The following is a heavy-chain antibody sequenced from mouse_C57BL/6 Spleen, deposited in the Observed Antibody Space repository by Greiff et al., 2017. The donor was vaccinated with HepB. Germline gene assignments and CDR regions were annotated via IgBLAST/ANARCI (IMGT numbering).Heavy chain of an antibody. CDR2: IYPGSGNT. D-gene: IGHD2-1*01. V-gene: IGHV1-76*01. CDR1: GYTFTDYY. CDR3: ARSPRYYGNYESAY. Sequence: QVQLQQSGAELVRPGASVKLSCKASGYTFTDYYINWVKQRPGQGLEWIARIYPGSGNTYYNEKFKGKATLTAEKSSSTAYMQLSSLTSEDSAVYFCARSPRYYGNYESAYWGQGTLVTVSA. J-gene: IGHJ3*01.